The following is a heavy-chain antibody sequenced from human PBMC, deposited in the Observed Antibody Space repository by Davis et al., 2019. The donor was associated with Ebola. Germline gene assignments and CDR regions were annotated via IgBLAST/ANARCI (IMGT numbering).Heavy chain of an antibody. Sequence: ASVKVSCKASGYTFTSYGISWVRQAPGQGLEWMGIINPSGGSTSYAQKFQGRVTMTRDTSTSTVYMELSSLRSEDTAVYYCARELNHYYDSSGYYEDYRGQGTLVTVSS. CDR1: GYTFTSYG. V-gene: IGHV1-46*01. CDR3: ARELNHYYDSSGYYEDY. D-gene: IGHD3-22*01. J-gene: IGHJ4*02. CDR2: INPSGGST.